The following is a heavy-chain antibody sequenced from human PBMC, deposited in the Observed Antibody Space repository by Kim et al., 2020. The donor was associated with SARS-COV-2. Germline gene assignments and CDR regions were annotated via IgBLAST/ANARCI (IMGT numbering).Heavy chain of an antibody. D-gene: IGHD4-17*01. J-gene: IGHJ2*01. CDR2: ISGDGGST. CDR1: GFTFDDYA. V-gene: IGHV3-43*02. Sequence: GGSLRLSCAASGFTFDDYAMHWVRQAPGKGLEWVSLISGDGGSTYYADSVKGRFTISRDNSKNSLYLQMNSLRTEDTALYYCAKDGRDDYGGNFDPYWYFDLWGRGTLV. CDR3: AKDGRDDYGGNFDPYWYFDL.